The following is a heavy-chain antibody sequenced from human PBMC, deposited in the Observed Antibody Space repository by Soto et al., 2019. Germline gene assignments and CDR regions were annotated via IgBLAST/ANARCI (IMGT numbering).Heavy chain of an antibody. J-gene: IGHJ3*02. CDR3: AAFLYGSGSYYPQNDAFDI. CDR2: IVVGSGNT. CDR1: GFTFTSSA. V-gene: IGHV1-58*01. Sequence: QMQLVQSGPEVKKPGTSVKVSCKASGFTFTSSAVQWVRQARGQRLEWIGWIVVGSGNTNYAQKFQERVTITRDMSTSTAYMELSSLRSEDTAVYYCAAFLYGSGSYYPQNDAFDIWGQGTMVTVSS. D-gene: IGHD3-10*01.